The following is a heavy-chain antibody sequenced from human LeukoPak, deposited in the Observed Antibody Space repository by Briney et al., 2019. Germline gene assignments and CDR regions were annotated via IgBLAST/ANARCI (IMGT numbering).Heavy chain of an antibody. Sequence: PGGSLRLSCAASGFTFSSYWMSWVRQAPGKGLEWVANIKQDGSEKYYVDSVKGRFTISRDNAKNSLYLQMNSLRAEDTAVYYCARDSRGKSSGWYGDNYWGQGTLVTVSS. CDR3: ARDSRGKSSGWYGDNY. CDR1: GFTFSSYW. D-gene: IGHD6-19*01. CDR2: IKQDGSEK. V-gene: IGHV3-7*01. J-gene: IGHJ4*02.